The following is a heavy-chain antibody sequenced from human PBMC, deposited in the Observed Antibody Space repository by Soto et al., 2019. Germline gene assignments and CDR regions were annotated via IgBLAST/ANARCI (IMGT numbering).Heavy chain of an antibody. CDR3: AGVRYDFWSGYLGYYGMDV. D-gene: IGHD3-3*01. J-gene: IGHJ6*02. CDR1: GFTFTSSA. V-gene: IGHV1-58*01. Sequence: VASVKVSCKASGFTFTSSAVQWVRQARGQRLERIGWIVVGSGNTNYAQELQERVTITRDMSTSTAYMELSSLRSEDTAVYYCAGVRYDFWSGYLGYYGMDVWGQGTTVTVSS. CDR2: IVVGSGNT.